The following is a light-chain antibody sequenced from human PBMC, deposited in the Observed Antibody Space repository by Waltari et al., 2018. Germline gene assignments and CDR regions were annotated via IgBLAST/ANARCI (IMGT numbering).Light chain of an antibody. CDR3: TSYTSSSSSAYVV. J-gene: IGLJ2*01. CDR2: DVR. V-gene: IGLV2-14*03. Sequence: QSALTQPASVSGSPGQSITIPCTGTSSDVGGYKSVSWYQHHPGKAPKLMLYDVRNRPSGVSNRFSGSKSGNTASLTISGLQSEDEADYYCTSYTSSSSSAYVVFGGGTKLTVL. CDR1: SSDVGGYKS.